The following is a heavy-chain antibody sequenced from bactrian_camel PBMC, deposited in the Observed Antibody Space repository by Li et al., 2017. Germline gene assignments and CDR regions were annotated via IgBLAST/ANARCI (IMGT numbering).Heavy chain of an antibody. V-gene: IGHV3S1*01. D-gene: IGHD5*01. CDR3: AAGWSYGVGTLLRRHYDY. J-gene: IGHJ4*01. CDR1: GFTLRNYC. CDR2: VVTLGGTT. Sequence: QLVESGGGSVQAGGSLRLSCAASGFTLRNYCMAWFRQYPGKEREGVAAVVTLGGTTYYDDSVRGRFTISQDNAKKTTYLQMDQLRTEDTAIYYCAAGWSYGVGTLLRRHYDYWGQGTQVTVS.